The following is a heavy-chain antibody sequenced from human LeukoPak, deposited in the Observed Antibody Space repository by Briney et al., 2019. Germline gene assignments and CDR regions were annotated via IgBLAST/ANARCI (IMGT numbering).Heavy chain of an antibody. D-gene: IGHD4-17*01. V-gene: IGHV3-48*04. J-gene: IGHJ4*02. CDR2: ISSSGSTI. CDR3: ARITVTTSF. Sequence: PRGSLRLSCAASGFTFSSYGMHWVRQAPGKGLEWVSYISSSGSTIYYADSVKGRFTISRDNAKNSLYLQMNSLRAEDTAVYYCARITVTTSFWGQGTLVTVSS. CDR1: GFTFSSYG.